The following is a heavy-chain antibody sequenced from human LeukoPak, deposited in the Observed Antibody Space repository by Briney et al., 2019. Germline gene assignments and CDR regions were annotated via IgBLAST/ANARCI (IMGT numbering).Heavy chain of an antibody. CDR3: ARRCHYYGSGSFYRDYFDY. D-gene: IGHD3-10*01. J-gene: IGHJ4*02. V-gene: IGHV4-59*08. CDR1: GGSISAYY. CDR2: IYRSGST. Sequence: SETLSLTCTVSGGSISAYYWSWIRQPPGKGLEWIGYIYRSGSTNTNPSLKSRVTISVDASENQFSLKLSSVTAADTAVYYCARRCHYYGSGSFYRDYFDYWGQGTLVTVSS.